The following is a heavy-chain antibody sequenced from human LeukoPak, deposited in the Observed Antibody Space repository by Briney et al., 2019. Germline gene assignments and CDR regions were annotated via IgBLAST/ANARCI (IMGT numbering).Heavy chain of an antibody. J-gene: IGHJ4*02. CDR2: ISSSSSYI. CDR3: AREVHCSGGSCPPGDY. D-gene: IGHD2-15*01. V-gene: IGHV3-21*01. CDR1: GFTFSSYS. Sequence: GGSLRLSCAASGFTFSSYSMNWVRQAPGKGLEWVSSISSSSSYIYYADSMKGRFTISRDNAKNSLYLQMNSLRAEDTAVYYCAREVHCSGGSCPPGDYWGQETLVTVSS.